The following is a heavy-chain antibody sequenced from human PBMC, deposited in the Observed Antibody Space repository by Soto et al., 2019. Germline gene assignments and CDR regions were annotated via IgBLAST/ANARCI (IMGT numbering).Heavy chain of an antibody. J-gene: IGHJ4*02. CDR3: ARGYDSSALDY. CDR1: GFTFSSYA. D-gene: IGHD3-22*01. V-gene: IGHV3-30-3*01. CDR2: ISYDGSNK. Sequence: QVQLVESGGGVVQPGRSLRLSCAASGFTFSSYAMHWVRQAPGKGLEWVAVISYDGSNKYYADSVKGRFTISRDNSKNTLYLKMSSLRAEDTAVYCCARGYDSSALDYWGQGTLVTVSS.